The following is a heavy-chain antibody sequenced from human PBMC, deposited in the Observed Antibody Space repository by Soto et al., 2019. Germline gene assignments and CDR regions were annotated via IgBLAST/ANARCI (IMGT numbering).Heavy chain of an antibody. Sequence: SETLSLTCTVSGVSISSYYWICVRQPPGKGLEWIGEIYHSGSTNYNPSLESRVTILVDKSKNKFSLNLSSVTAADTAVYYCARRTDYYASSGTFDYWGQGTLVTVSS. CDR3: ARRTDYYASSGTFDY. D-gene: IGHD3-22*01. J-gene: IGHJ4*02. CDR2: IYHSGST. V-gene: IGHV4-4*02. CDR1: GVSISSYY.